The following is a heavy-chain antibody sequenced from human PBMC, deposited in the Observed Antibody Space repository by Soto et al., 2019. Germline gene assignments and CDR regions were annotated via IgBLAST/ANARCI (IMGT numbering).Heavy chain of an antibody. V-gene: IGHV4-34*01. CDR1: GGSFSGYY. Sequence: SETLSLTCAVYGGSFSGYYWSWIRQPPGKGLEWIGEINHSGSTNYNPSLKSRVTISVDTSKNQFSLKLSSVTAADTAVYYCARRLSGSYSGWFDPWGQGTLVTVSS. CDR2: INHSGST. J-gene: IGHJ5*02. CDR3: ARRLSGSYSGWFDP. D-gene: IGHD1-26*01.